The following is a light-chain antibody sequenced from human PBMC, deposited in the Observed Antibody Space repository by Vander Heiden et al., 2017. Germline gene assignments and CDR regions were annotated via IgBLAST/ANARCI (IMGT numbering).Light chain of an antibody. V-gene: IGLV2-23*02. CDR3: LSYAGAETYV. J-gene: IGLJ1*01. Sequence: QSALTQPASVSGSPGQSITISCPGTSSDVGGYNLVSWCQQHPGKAPKLIIYEVDKRPSGISTRFSGSKPGNTASLTISGLQAEDEADYYCLSYAGAETYVFGTGTKVTVL. CDR2: EVD. CDR1: SSDVGGYNL.